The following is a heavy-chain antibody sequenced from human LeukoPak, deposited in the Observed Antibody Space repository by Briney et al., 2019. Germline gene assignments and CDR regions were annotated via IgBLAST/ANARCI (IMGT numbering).Heavy chain of an antibody. Sequence: SETLSLTCTVSSGSISGYYWRWIRQPPGKGLEWIGSIYYSGSTYYNASLKSRGTISVDTSKNQFSLKLNSVTAADTAVYFCARQVVAVAGTGYFDYWGQGTLVTVSS. CDR3: ARQVVAVAGTGYFDY. D-gene: IGHD6-19*01. J-gene: IGHJ4*02. CDR2: IYYSGST. V-gene: IGHV4-39*01. CDR1: SGSISGYY.